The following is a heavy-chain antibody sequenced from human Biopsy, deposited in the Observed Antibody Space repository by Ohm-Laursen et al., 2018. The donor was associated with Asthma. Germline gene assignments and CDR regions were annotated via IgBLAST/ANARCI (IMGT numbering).Heavy chain of an antibody. Sequence: GSLRLSCAASGFTFSDSYMSWIRQAPGKGLEWISYIGSTRLYTNSADSMKGRLTISRDNAKNTLYLQLDSLRAEDTAVYFCARDRIDGRTAFDYWGQGTLVTVSS. CDR3: ARDRIDGRTAFDY. V-gene: IGHV3-11*06. CDR2: IGSTRLYT. D-gene: IGHD2-21*02. CDR1: GFTFSDSY. J-gene: IGHJ4*02.